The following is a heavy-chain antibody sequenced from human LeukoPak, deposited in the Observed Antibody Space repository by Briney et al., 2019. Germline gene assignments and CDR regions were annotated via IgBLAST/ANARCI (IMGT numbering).Heavy chain of an antibody. CDR2: ISYDGSNK. V-gene: IGHV3-30*01. CDR3: ARDYYDSSGYYPPGGPFDP. D-gene: IGHD3-22*01. J-gene: IGHJ5*02. Sequence: GRSLRLSCAASGLTFSSYAMHWVRQAPGKGLEWMAVISYDGSNKYYADSVKGRFTTSRDNSKKTLYLQMNSLRAEDTAVYYCARDYYDSSGYYPPGGPFDPWGQGTLVTVSS. CDR1: GLTFSSYA.